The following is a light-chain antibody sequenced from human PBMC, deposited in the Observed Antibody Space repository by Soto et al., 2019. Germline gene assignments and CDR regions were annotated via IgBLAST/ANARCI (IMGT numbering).Light chain of an antibody. J-gene: IGKJ2*01. V-gene: IGKV3-20*01. Sequence: EVVLTQSPGTLSLSPGERATLSCRASQSVDTRYLAWYQQKHGQAPRLLIPDASSRASGIPDRFSGSGSGTDFTLTISRLEPEDFAVYYWQLYGSSPPPFGQGTKLEIK. CDR3: QLYGSSPPP. CDR1: QSVDTRY. CDR2: DAS.